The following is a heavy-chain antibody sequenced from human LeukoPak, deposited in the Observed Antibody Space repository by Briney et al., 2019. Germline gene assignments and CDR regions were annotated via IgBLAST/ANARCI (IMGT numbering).Heavy chain of an antibody. CDR1: GFTFSSYG. Sequence: GGSLRLSCAASGFTFSSYGMHWVRQAPGKGLEWVAVISYDGSNKYYADSVKGRFTISRDNSKNTLYLQMNSLRAEDTAVYYCARGPAVEVTFDYWGQGTLVTVSS. J-gene: IGHJ4*02. D-gene: IGHD6-19*01. CDR2: ISYDGSNK. V-gene: IGHV3-30*03. CDR3: ARGPAVEVTFDY.